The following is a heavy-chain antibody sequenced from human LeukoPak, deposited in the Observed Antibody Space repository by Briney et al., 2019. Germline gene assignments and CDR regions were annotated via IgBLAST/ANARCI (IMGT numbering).Heavy chain of an antibody. CDR3: ARVQNSYGIISDY. CDR1: GFTFSSYE. D-gene: IGHD5-18*01. Sequence: GGSLRLSCAASGFTFSSYEMNWVRQAPGKGLEWVAVISYDGSNKYYADSVKGRFTISRDNSKNTLYLQMNSLRAEDTAVYYCARVQNSYGIISDYWGQGTLVTVSS. V-gene: IGHV3-30*04. J-gene: IGHJ4*02. CDR2: ISYDGSNK.